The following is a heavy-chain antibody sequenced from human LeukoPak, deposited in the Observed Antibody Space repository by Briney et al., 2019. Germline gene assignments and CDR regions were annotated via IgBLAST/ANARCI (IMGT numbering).Heavy chain of an antibody. D-gene: IGHD1-26*01. CDR2: ISGSGYNT. V-gene: IGHV3-23*01. CDR1: GFTFSSYG. J-gene: IGHJ4*02. Sequence: GGSLRLSCGVSGFTFSSYGMSWVRQAPGKGLEWVSVISGSGYNTDYADSVKSRLTISRDNYRLYMQMNSLRPEDTAVYYCAKHSGSYFVYYFDYWGQGTLVTVSS. CDR3: AKHSGSYFVYYFDY.